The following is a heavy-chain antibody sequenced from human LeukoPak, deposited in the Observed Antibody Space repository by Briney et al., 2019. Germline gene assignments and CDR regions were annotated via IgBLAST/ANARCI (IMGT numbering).Heavy chain of an antibody. CDR3: ARISCTGNSCRPYSYYDMDV. CDR2: IWYDGSNK. CDR1: GFTFNTFG. D-gene: IGHD2-15*01. V-gene: IGHV3-33*01. Sequence: GGSLRLSCAASGFTFNTFGMNWVRQAPGKGLEWVAVIWYDGSNKYYADSVKGRFTISRDNSKSTLYLQVNSLRVEDTAVYYYARISCTGNSCRPYSYYDMDVWGQGTTVTVSS. J-gene: IGHJ6*02.